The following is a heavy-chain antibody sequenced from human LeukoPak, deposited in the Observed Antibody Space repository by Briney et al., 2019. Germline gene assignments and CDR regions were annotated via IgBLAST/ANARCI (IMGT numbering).Heavy chain of an antibody. CDR3: SRDTADDAFDI. Sequence: GGSLRLSCAASGFTFSSYWMHWVRQAPGKGLVWVSRINSDGSNTSYADSVKGRFTISRDNAKNTLYLQMNSLRAEDTAVYYCSRDTADDAFDIWGQGTMVTVSS. V-gene: IGHV3-74*01. CDR1: GFTFSSYW. J-gene: IGHJ3*02. CDR2: INSDGSNT.